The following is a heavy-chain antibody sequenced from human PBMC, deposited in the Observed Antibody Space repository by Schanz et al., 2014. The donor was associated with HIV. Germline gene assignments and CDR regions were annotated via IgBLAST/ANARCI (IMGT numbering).Heavy chain of an antibody. CDR2: ISPGGDTV. Sequence: EVQLVESGGGLVKPGGSLRLSCATSGFTFRTFSMDWVRQSPGRGLEWLAYISPGGDTVYYAESVKGRFTISRDYDKNSLFLQMYSLRDDDTAVYYCARGWRENSFDYWGQGTLVTVSS. D-gene: IGHD4-4*01. CDR3: ARGWRENSFDY. V-gene: IGHV3-48*02. J-gene: IGHJ4*02. CDR1: GFTFRTFS.